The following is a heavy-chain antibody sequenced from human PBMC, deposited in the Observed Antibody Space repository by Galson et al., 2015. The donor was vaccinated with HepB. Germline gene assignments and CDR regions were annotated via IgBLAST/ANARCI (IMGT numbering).Heavy chain of an antibody. CDR3: ARDFKWNYDY. CDR1: GFTFSSYN. D-gene: IGHD1-26*01. CDR2: ISPDGNTI. Sequence: SLRLSCAASGFTFSSYNMHWVCQAPVKGLERVAIISPDGNTIYYADSVRGRFTISRDNSKSTLFLQVDSLRPEDTAVYYCARDFKWNYDYWGQGTLVTVYS. V-gene: IGHV3-30-3*01. J-gene: IGHJ4*02.